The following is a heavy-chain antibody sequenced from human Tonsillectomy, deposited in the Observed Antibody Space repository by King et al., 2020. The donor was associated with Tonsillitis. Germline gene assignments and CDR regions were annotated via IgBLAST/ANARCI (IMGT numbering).Heavy chain of an antibody. V-gene: IGHV1-2*02. J-gene: IGHJ6*02. D-gene: IGHD3-10*02. CDR3: ATNVRGAEDYYYYYAMDV. CDR1: GYTFTGYY. Sequence: VQLVQSGAEVKKPGASVKVSCKASGYTFTGYYMHWVRQAPGQGLEWMGWINPNIGDTNNAQKFEGRDTMTRDTSISTAYMELSRLRSDDTAVYFCATNVRGAEDYYYYYAMDVWGQGTTVTVSS. CDR2: INPNIGDT.